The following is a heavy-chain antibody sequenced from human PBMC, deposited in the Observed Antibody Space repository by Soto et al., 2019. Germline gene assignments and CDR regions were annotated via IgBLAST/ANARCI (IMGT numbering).Heavy chain of an antibody. Sequence: QVQLVQSGAEVKKPGASVKVPCKASGYNFTDYALHWVRQAPGQGLEWMGWINPDNSNTKYSQKFQRRVTMTRDISANTAYTELRSLPSEDTAVYYSAVVFYYYGSGSDSWGQGTLVIASS. J-gene: IGHJ5*02. CDR1: GYNFTDYA. D-gene: IGHD3-10*01. CDR3: AVVFYYYGSGSDS. CDR2: INPDNSNT. V-gene: IGHV1-3*01.